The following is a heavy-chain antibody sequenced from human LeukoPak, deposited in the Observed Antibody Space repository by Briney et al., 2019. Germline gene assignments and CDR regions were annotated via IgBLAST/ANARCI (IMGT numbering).Heavy chain of an antibody. V-gene: IGHV4-59*12. CDR2: IYYSGST. CDR3: AKSNGYGLVDI. J-gene: IGHJ3*02. D-gene: IGHD3-10*01. CDR1: GGSISSYY. Sequence: ASETLSLTCTVSGGSISSYYWSWIRQPPGKGLEWIGYIYYSGSTNYNPSLKSRVTISLGTSRNQFSLKLNSVTAADTAVYYCAKSNGYGLVDIWGQGTMVTVSS.